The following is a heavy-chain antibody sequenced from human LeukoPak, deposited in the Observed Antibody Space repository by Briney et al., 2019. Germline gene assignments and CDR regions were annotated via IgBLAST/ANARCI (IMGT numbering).Heavy chain of an antibody. J-gene: IGHJ4*02. V-gene: IGHV3-23*01. CDR3: AKDFYDSSGSRYDY. D-gene: IGHD3-22*01. Sequence: GGSLRLSCTASGFAFSSYAMSWVRQAPGVGLEWVSAIDGGGGRTWHADSVRGRFTISRDNSKNALFMQMNSLRAEDTAVCYCAKDFYDSSGSRYDYWGQGTLVTVSP. CDR1: GFAFSSYA. CDR2: IDGGGGRT.